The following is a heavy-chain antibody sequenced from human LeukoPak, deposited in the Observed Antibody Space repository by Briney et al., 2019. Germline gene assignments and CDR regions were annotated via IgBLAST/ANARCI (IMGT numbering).Heavy chain of an antibody. D-gene: IGHD3-22*01. V-gene: IGHV3-74*01. CDR1: GFTFSDYW. CDR2: INSDGSGP. Sequence: GGSLRLSCAASGFTFSDYWMHWVRQAPGKGLVWVSRINSDGSGPSYADSVRGRFTISRDNAKNTLYLQMNSLRAEDTAVYYCTRAHLGLLHGYWGQGTLVTVSS. CDR3: TRAHLGLLHGY. J-gene: IGHJ4*02.